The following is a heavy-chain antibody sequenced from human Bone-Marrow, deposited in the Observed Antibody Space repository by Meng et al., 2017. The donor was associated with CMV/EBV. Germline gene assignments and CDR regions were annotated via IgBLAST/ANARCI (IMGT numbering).Heavy chain of an antibody. V-gene: IGHV1-2*02. CDR1: NYNFINYV. Sequence: ASVKVSCKASNYNFINYVISWVRQAPGQGLEWMGWISANSGGTNYAQKFQGRVTMTRDTSISTAYMELSRLRSDDTALYYCARGRNPYANNAFDIWGQGTMVTVSS. CDR2: ISANSGGT. CDR3: ARGRNPYANNAFDI. D-gene: IGHD2-2*01. J-gene: IGHJ3*02.